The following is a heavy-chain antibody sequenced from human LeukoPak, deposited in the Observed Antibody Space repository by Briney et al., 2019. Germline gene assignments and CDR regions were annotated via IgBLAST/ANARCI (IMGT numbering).Heavy chain of an antibody. CDR2: IWYDGSNK. J-gene: IGHJ3*02. V-gene: IGHV3-33*01. CDR1: GFTFSRFG. D-gene: IGHD7-27*01. CDR3: ARDWGLGTGAFDI. Sequence: GGSLRLSCAASGFTFSRFGMHWVRQVPGEGLECVASIWYDGSNKWSADPVRGRFTISRDDSKGTVYLQMNSLRAEDTALYYCARDWGLGTGAFDIWGQGTLVTVSS.